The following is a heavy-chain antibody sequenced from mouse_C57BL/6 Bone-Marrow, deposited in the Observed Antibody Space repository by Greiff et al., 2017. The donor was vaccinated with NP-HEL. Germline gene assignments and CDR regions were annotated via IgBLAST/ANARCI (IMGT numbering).Heavy chain of an antibody. J-gene: IGHJ1*03. D-gene: IGHD1-1*01. CDR1: GFTFSDYY. V-gene: IGHV5-16*01. Sequence: EVQRVESEGGLVQPGSSMKLSCTASGFTFSDYYMAWVRQVPEKGLEWVANINYDGSSTYYLDSLKSRFIISRDNAKNILYLQMSSLKSEDTATYYCARDKGTTVVHWYFDVWGTGTTVTVSS. CDR3: ARDKGTTVVHWYFDV. CDR2: INYDGSST.